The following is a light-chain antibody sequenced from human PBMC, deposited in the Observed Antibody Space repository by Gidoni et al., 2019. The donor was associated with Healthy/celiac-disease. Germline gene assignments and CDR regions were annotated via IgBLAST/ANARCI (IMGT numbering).Light chain of an antibody. J-gene: IGLJ2*01. CDR3: SSYTSSSTPVV. Sequence: QSDLTQPASVSGSPGQSITISCTGTSSDVGGYHYVSWYQQHPGKAPKLMIYDVSNRPSGVSNRFSGSKSGNTASLTISGLQAEDEADYYCSSYTSSSTPVVFGGGTKLTVL. CDR1: SSDVGGYHY. CDR2: DVS. V-gene: IGLV2-14*01.